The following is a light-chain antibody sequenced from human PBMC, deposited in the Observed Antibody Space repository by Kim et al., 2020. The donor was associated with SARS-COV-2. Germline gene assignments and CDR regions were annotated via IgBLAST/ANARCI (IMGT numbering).Light chain of an antibody. V-gene: IGLV1-44*01. Sequence: QRVTIVCSGSSSNIGSNTVNWYQQLPGTAPKLLIYSKNQRPSGVPDRFSGSKSGTSASLAISGLQSEDEADYYCAAWDDSLNGFWVFGGGTQLTVL. CDR1: SSNIGSNT. CDR3: AAWDDSLNGFWV. J-gene: IGLJ3*02. CDR2: SKN.